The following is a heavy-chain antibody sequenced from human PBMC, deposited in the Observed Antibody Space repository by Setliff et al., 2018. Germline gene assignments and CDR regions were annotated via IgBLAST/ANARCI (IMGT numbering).Heavy chain of an antibody. CDR2: IYSGTST. D-gene: IGHD6-13*01. Sequence: SETLSLTCTVSGGSIRDYCWSWIRQPPGGGLEWIGYIYSGTSTNINPSLKSRVAISADTSKNLLSLKLTSMTASDTAMYYCAREAGYSSSWHFNLWGPGTLVTVSS. CDR3: AREAGYSSSWHFNL. CDR1: GGSIRDYC. V-gene: IGHV4-4*08. J-gene: IGHJ4*02.